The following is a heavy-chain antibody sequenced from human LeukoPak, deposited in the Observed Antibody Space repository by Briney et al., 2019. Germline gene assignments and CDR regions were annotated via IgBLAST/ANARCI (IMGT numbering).Heavy chain of an antibody. Sequence: GASVKVSCKASGYTFTGYYMHWVRQAPGQGLEWMGWINPNSGGTNYAQKFQGRVTMTRDTSISTAYMELSRLRSDDTAVYYFARMITFGGVIVMPEAFDIWGQGTMVTVSS. J-gene: IGHJ3*02. CDR3: ARMITFGGVIVMPEAFDI. CDR1: GYTFTGYY. CDR2: INPNSGGT. V-gene: IGHV1-2*02. D-gene: IGHD3-16*02.